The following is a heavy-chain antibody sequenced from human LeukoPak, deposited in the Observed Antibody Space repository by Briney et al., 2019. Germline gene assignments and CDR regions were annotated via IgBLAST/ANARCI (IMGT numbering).Heavy chain of an antibody. CDR3: VVGVIFTWPAFDI. Sequence: SETLSLTCTVSGGSISSSSYYWGWIRQPPGKGLEWIGSIYYSGSTYYNPSLKSRVTISVDTSKNQFSLKLSSVTAADTAVYYCVVGVIFTWPAFDIWGQGTMVTVSS. D-gene: IGHD3-9*01. CDR2: IYYSGST. CDR1: GGSISSSSYY. V-gene: IGHV4-39*07. J-gene: IGHJ3*02.